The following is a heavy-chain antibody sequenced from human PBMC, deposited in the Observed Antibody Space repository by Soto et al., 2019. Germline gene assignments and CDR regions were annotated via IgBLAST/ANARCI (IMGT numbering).Heavy chain of an antibody. CDR3: AREYYYGMDV. J-gene: IGHJ6*02. CDR2: ITGSSDYT. CDR1: GFTFSDYY. V-gene: IGHV3-11*05. Sequence: QVQLVESGGGLVRPGWSLRLFCAASGFTFSDYYMTWIRQAPGKGLEWVSYITGSSDYTNYADSVKGRFTISRDNVKNSLYLQMNSLRAEDTAVYYCAREYYYGMDVWGQGTTVTVSS.